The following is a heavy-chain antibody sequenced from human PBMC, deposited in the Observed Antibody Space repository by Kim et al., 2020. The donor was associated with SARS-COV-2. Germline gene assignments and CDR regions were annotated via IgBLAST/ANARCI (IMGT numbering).Heavy chain of an antibody. CDR1: GYNFIDFA. Sequence: ASVKVSCKASGYNFIDFAMHWVRQAPGQRLEWVGCINGGNGDTKYSESFRGRVTITRNTFTSTGYMELSSLTSEDTAVYFCASSRIAVTALGYWGQGTLVTVSS. D-gene: IGHD6-19*01. J-gene: IGHJ4*02. CDR2: INGGNGDT. V-gene: IGHV1-3*01. CDR3: ASSRIAVTALGY.